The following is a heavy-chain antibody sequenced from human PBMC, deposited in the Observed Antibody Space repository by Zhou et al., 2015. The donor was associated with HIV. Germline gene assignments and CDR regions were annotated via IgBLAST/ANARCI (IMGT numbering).Heavy chain of an antibody. CDR1: GGTFSSYA. V-gene: IGHV1-69*01. Sequence: QVQLVQSGAEVKKPGSSVKVSCKASGGTFSSYAISWVRQAPGQGLEWMGGIIPIFGTANYAQKFQGRVTITADESTSTAYMELSSLRSEDTAVYYCASSGSGWPDYNDAFDIWGQGTMVTVSS. CDR2: IIPIFGTA. CDR3: ASSGSGWPDYNDAFDI. J-gene: IGHJ3*02. D-gene: IGHD6-19*01.